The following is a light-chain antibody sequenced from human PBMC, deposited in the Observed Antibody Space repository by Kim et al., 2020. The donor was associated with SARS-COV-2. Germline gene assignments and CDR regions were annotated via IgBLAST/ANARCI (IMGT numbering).Light chain of an antibody. CDR2: GAS. CDR3: QQYNDWPRIS. J-gene: IGKJ4*01. V-gene: IGKV3-15*01. Sequence: IVMTQSPATLSVSPGERVTLSCRASQSVRNNLAWYQQRPGQAPRLLLYGASTRATDIPARFSGSGSGTEFTLTIRSLQSEDLAVYYCQQYNDWPRISFGGGTKLEIK. CDR1: QSVRNN.